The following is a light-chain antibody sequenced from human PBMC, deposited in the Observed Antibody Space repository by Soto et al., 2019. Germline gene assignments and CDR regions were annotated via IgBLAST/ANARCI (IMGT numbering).Light chain of an antibody. CDR3: QQYGTSEII. J-gene: IGKJ5*01. CDR1: QSLTNSF. Sequence: EFVLTQSPGTLSLSPGERATLSCRASQSLTNSFMAWYQRKPGQAPRLLIYDTSSRASGIPDRFSGSGSGTDFTLTISRLETEDFAVFYCQQYGTSEIIFGQGTRLEIK. V-gene: IGKV3-20*01. CDR2: DTS.